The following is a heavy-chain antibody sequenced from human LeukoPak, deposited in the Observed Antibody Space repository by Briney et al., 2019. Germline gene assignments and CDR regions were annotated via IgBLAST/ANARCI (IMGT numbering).Heavy chain of an antibody. J-gene: IGHJ4*02. CDR1: GGSVSSGSYY. Sequence: SETLSLTCTVSGGSVSSGSYYWSWIRQPAGKGLEWIGRMFTTGTINYNPSLKSRATISLDTSKNQFSLKLSSVTAADTAVYYCARLSGRDYYFDYWGQGTLVTVSS. D-gene: IGHD4/OR15-4a*01. V-gene: IGHV4-61*02. CDR3: ARLSGRDYYFDY. CDR2: MFTTGTI.